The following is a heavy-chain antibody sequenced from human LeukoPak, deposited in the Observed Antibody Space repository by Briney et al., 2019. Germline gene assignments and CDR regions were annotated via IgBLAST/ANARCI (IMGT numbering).Heavy chain of an antibody. CDR2: NGANNGNT. V-gene: IGHV1-18*01. D-gene: IGHD3-22*01. CDR3: ARALTPAGGDYYDSGVDY. Sequence: ASVKVSCKASGYTFTSYGISWVRQAAGQGLEWMGWNGANNGNTNYAQKLQGRVTMTTDTSTSTAYMELRSLRSDDTAVYYCARALTPAGGDYYDSGVDYWGQGTLVTVSS. J-gene: IGHJ4*02. CDR1: GYTFTSYG.